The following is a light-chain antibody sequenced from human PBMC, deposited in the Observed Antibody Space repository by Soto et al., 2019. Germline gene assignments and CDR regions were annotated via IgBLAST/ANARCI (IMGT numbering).Light chain of an antibody. V-gene: IGKV2-28*01. CDR3: MQGLQIRVE. CDR1: QSLLHSNGYNY. CDR2: VGS. Sequence: DSVMTQFPLSLSVTPGEPASISCRSSQSLLHSNGYNYLDWYVQKPGLSPQLLIYVGSNRVSGVIERFSGSGSGTDFTLKIRTVEAEDVGVYYCMQGLQIRVEFGHGTKVEIK. J-gene: IGKJ1*01.